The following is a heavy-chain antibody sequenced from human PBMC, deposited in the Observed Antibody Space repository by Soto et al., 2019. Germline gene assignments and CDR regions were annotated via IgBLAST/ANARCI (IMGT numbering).Heavy chain of an antibody. Sequence: GGSLRLSCAASGFTFSVYSMNWVRQAPGKGLEWVSYISSSCGTTYYADSAKGRFTISRDNSKNTLYLQMNSLRAEDTAVYYCAKAGITGTTDYMDVWGKGTTVTVSS. CDR1: GFTFSVYS. D-gene: IGHD1-7*01. J-gene: IGHJ6*03. V-gene: IGHV3-23*01. CDR3: AKAGITGTTDYMDV. CDR2: ISSSCGTT.